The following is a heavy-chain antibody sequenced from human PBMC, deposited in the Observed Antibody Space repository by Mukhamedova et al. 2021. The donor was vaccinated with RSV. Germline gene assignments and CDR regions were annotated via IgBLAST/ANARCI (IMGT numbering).Heavy chain of an antibody. Sequence: GLVWVTRINNDGSNATYADSVKGRFTISRDNARNTLYLQMSSLRADDTAVYYCARGVVATRFRGYFFDYWGQGTLVTVSS. D-gene: IGHD5-12*01. CDR3: ARGVVATRFRGYFFDY. J-gene: IGHJ4*02. V-gene: IGHV3-74*03. CDR2: INNDGSNA.